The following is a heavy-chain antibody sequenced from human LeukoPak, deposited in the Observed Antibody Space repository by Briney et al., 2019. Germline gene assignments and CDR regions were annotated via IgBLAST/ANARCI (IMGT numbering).Heavy chain of an antibody. V-gene: IGHV3-7*03. Sequence: PGGSLRLSCAASGFTFSSYWMSWVRQAPGKGLEWVANIKQDGSEKYYVDSVKGRFTISRDNAKNPLYLQMNSLRAEDTAVYFCSRDQTPYYWGQGALVTVSS. CDR2: IKQDGSEK. J-gene: IGHJ4*02. CDR1: GFTFSSYW. CDR3: SRDQTPYY.